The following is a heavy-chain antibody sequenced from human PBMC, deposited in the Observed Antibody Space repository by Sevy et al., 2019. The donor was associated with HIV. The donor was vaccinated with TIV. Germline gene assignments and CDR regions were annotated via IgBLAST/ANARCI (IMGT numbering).Heavy chain of an antibody. V-gene: IGHV3-33*01. D-gene: IGHD6-6*01. J-gene: IGHJ6*02. CDR2: IWYDGSNK. CDR1: GFTFSSYG. CDR3: ARGLAALPGYYYGMDV. Sequence: GGSLRLSCAAPGFTFSSYGMHWVRQAPGKGLEWVAVIWYDGSNKYYADSVKGRFTISRDNSKNMFYLQMNSLRTEDTAVFYCARGLAALPGYYYGMDVWGQGTTVTVSS.